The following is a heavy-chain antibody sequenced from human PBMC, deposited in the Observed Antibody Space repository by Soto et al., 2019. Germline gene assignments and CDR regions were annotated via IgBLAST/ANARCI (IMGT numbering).Heavy chain of an antibody. CDR2: INHSGST. CDR3: TRGFFSTVVSVDMAVAPYYYYGFAV. Sequence: QVQLQQWGAGLLKPSETLSVTCAVFGGSFSGYYWTWIRQTPGKGLEWIGEINHSGSTKNSPSLTSRVTMSVDAPKIQFSLRLRSVTAADTALYYCTRGFFSTVVSVDMAVAPYYYYGFAVCVHGTTVTVFS. J-gene: IGHJ6*02. V-gene: IGHV4-34*01. CDR1: GGSFSGYY. D-gene: IGHD2-2*01.